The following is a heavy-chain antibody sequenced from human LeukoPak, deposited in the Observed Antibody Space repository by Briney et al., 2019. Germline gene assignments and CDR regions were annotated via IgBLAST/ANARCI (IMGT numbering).Heavy chain of an antibody. V-gene: IGHV4-34*01. CDR1: GGSFSGYY. CDR3: TRGSDQYKGGNY. Sequence: SETLSLTCAVYGGSFSGYYWTWIRQPPGMGLEWIGEIHYSGSTNYNPSLKSRATISSDTSNNHLSLKLSSVTAADTAVYYCTRGSDQYKGGNYWGQRTLVTVSS. CDR2: IHYSGST. J-gene: IGHJ4*02. D-gene: IGHD1-1*01.